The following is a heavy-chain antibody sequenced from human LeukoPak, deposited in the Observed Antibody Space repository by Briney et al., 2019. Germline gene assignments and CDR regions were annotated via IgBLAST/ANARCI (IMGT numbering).Heavy chain of an antibody. D-gene: IGHD1-14*01. V-gene: IGHV1-2*02. CDR1: GGTFSRNP. J-gene: IGHJ4*02. CDR3: ARDGEGRTNFDY. Sequence: ASVKVSCKASGGTFSRNPISWVRQAPGQGLEWMTWMHPNSGDTNYAQKFQGRVTMTWDTSISTAYMELSRLRSDDTAVYYCARDGEGRTNFDYWGQGTLITVSS. CDR2: MHPNSGDT.